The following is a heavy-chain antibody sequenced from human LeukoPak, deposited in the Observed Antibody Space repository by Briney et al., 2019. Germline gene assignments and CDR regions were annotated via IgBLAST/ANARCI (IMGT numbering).Heavy chain of an antibody. D-gene: IGHD3-3*01. J-gene: IGHJ4*02. Sequence: SVKVSCKASGGTFSSYAISWVRQAPGQGLEWMGGIIPIFGTANYAQKFQGRVTITTDESTSTAYMELSSLRSEDTAVYYCARSEERDFWSGKGPPHYWGQGTLVTVSS. V-gene: IGHV1-69*05. CDR3: ARSEERDFWSGKGPPHY. CDR1: GGTFSSYA. CDR2: IIPIFGTA.